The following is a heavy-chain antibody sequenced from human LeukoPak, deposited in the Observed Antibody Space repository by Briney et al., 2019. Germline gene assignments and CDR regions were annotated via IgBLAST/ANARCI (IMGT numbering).Heavy chain of an antibody. CDR3: ARHPPMDV. V-gene: IGHV4-4*09. CDR2: IYTSGST. CDR1: GGSLSSYY. Sequence: SETLSLTCTVSGGSLSSYYWSWIRQPPGKGLEWIGYIYTSGSTNYNPSLKSRVTISGDTSKTQFSLKLSSVAAADTAVYYCARHPPMDVWGKGTTVTVSS. J-gene: IGHJ6*03.